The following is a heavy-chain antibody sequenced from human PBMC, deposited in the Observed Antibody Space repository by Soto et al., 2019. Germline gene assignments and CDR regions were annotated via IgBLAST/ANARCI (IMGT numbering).Heavy chain of an antibody. Sequence: QVQLVESGGGVVQPGRSLRLSCAASGFSFSTYGMHWVRQAPGKGLEWVAVIWDDGTNKYYADSVKGRFTISRDNSKNTLYLQMNSLRAEDTAVYYCVRDLREDGCSSSSCCYFDYWGQGTLVTVSS. V-gene: IGHV3-33*01. D-gene: IGHD2-2*01. CDR2: IWDDGTNK. CDR3: VRDLREDGCSSSSCCYFDY. CDR1: GFSFSTYG. J-gene: IGHJ4*02.